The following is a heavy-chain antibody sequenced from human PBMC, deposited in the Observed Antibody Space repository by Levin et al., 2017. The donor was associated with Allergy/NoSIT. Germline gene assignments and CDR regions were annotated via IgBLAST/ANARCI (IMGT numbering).Heavy chain of an antibody. CDR1: GGSISSGGYS. V-gene: IGHV4-30-2*01. D-gene: IGHD5-18*01. Sequence: LRLSCAVSGGSISSGGYSWSWIRQPPGKGLEWIGYIYHSGSTYYNPSLKSRVTISVDRSKNQFSLKLSSVTAADTAVYYCASLADTARAGVDYWGQGTLVTVSS. CDR2: IYHSGST. CDR3: ASLADTARAGVDY. J-gene: IGHJ4*02.